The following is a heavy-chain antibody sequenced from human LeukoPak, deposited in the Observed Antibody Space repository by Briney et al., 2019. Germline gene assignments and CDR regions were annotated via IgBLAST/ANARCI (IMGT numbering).Heavy chain of an antibody. D-gene: IGHD3-10*01. CDR3: AKSNGYGLVDI. CDR2: INHSGST. Sequence: SETLSLTCAVYGGSFSGYYWSWIRQPPGRGLEWIGEINHSGSTNYNPSLKSRVTISVDTSKNQFSLKLSSVTAADTAVYYCAKSNGYGLVDIWGQGTMVTVSS. J-gene: IGHJ3*02. V-gene: IGHV4-34*01. CDR1: GGSFSGYY.